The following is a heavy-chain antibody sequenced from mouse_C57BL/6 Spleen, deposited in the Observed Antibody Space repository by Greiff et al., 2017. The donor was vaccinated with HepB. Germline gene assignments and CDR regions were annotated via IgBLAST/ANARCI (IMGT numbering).Heavy chain of an antibody. Sequence: EVMLVESGGGLVKPGGSLKLSCAASGFTFSDYGMHWVRQAPEKGLEWVAYISSGSSTIYYADTVKGRFTISRDNAKNTLFLQMTSLRSEDTAMYYCALTGTQAWFAYWGQGTLVTVSA. V-gene: IGHV5-17*01. CDR2: ISSGSSTI. D-gene: IGHD4-1*01. CDR1: GFTFSDYG. J-gene: IGHJ3*01. CDR3: ALTGTQAWFAY.